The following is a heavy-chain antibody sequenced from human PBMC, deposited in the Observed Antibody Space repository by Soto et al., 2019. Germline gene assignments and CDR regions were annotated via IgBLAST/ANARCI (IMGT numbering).Heavy chain of an antibody. J-gene: IGHJ6*02. V-gene: IGHV3-48*03. CDR3: ARDLMDYAMDV. Sequence: EVQLVESGGGLVQPGGSLRLSCAASGFTFSSYHMDWVRQAPGKGLEWVSYISSASSAIYYADSVKGRFTISRDNAKNSLFLQMNSLRAEDTAVYYCARDLMDYAMDVWGQGTTVTVSS. CDR1: GFTFSSYH. D-gene: IGHD2-8*01. CDR2: ISSASSAI.